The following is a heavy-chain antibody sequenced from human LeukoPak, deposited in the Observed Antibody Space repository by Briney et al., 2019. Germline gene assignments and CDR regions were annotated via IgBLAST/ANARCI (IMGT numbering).Heavy chain of an antibody. J-gene: IGHJ4*02. CDR3: AKDPAAAGSHYIDY. Sequence: AGGCLRLSCAASGFTFSSYGMHWVRQAPGKGLEWVAVISYDGSNKYDADSVKGRFTISRDNSKNTLYLQMNSLRAEDTAVYYCAKDPAAAGSHYIDYWGQGTLVTVSS. CDR2: ISYDGSNK. D-gene: IGHD6-13*01. V-gene: IGHV3-30*18. CDR1: GFTFSSYG.